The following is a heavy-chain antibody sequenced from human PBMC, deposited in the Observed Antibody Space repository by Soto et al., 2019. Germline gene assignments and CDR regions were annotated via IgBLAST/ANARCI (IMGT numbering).Heavy chain of an antibody. CDR2: IYYSGST. J-gene: IGHJ6*02. D-gene: IGHD6-13*01. V-gene: IGHV4-31*03. CDR1: GGSISSGGYY. CDR3: ARDGTDYYYGMDV. Sequence: QVQLQESGPGLVKPSQTLSLTCTVSGGSISSGGYYWSWIRQHPGKGLEWIGYIYYSGSTYYNPSLNSRVTISVDTSKNQFSLKLSSVTAADTAVYYCARDGTDYYYGMDVWGQGTTVTVSS.